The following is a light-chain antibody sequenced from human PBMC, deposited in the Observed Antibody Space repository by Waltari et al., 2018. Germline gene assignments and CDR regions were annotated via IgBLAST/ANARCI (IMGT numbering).Light chain of an antibody. CDR2: AVS. V-gene: IGLV2-14*03. J-gene: IGLJ3*02. CDR1: SSDVGGYNY. Sequence: QSALTQPASVSASPGQSISISCTGTSSDVGGYNYVYWYRQPPAKAPKLMIYAVSNRPSGVSNRFSGSKSGNTASLTISGLQAEDEADYHCSSYTSSSTLVFGGGTKLTVL. CDR3: SSYTSSSTLV.